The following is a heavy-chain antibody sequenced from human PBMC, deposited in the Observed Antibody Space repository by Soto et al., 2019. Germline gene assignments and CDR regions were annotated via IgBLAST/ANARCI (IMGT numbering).Heavy chain of an antibody. CDR2: IYYSGST. Sequence: QVQLQESGPGLVKPSETLSLTCTVSGGSVSSGSYYWSWIRQPPGKGLEWIGYIYYSGSTNYNPTLKSRVTISVDTSKNQCSLKLSSVTAADTAVYYFASDATTVTTAIDYWGQGTLVTVSS. CDR1: GGSVSSGSYY. V-gene: IGHV4-61*01. D-gene: IGHD4-17*01. J-gene: IGHJ4*02. CDR3: ASDATTVTTAIDY.